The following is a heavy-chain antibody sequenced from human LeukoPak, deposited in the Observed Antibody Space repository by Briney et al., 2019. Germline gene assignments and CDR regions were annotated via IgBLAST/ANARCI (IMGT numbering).Heavy chain of an antibody. CDR2: MNPNSGNT. J-gene: IGHJ4*02. D-gene: IGHD2-2*01. V-gene: IGHV1-8*02. CDR1: GGTFSSYA. Sequence: ASVKVSCKASGGTFSSYAISWVRQAPGQGLEWMGWMNPNSGNTGYAQKFQGRVTMTRNTSISTAYMELSSLRSEDTAVYYCARGGDDIVVVPAAMRSHNFDYWGQGTLVTVSS. CDR3: ARGGDDIVVVPAAMRSHNFDY.